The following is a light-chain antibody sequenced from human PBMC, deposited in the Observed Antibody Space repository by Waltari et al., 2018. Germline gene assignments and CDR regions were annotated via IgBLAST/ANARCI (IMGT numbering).Light chain of an antibody. CDR3: QQRSNWPPT. CDR1: QSVSNM. J-gene: IGKJ1*01. Sequence: EIVVTQSPGTLSLSPGERATLSCRASQSVSNMLAWYQQKPGQAPRLLIYDKSNRATGIPARFSGSGSGADFTLTISSLEPEDFAVYYCQQRSNWPPTFGQGTKVEI. V-gene: IGKV3-11*01. CDR2: DKS.